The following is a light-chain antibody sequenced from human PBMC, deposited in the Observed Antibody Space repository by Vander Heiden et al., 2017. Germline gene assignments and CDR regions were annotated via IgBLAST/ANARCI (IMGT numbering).Light chain of an antibody. CDR3: SSYVGSDTVL. V-gene: IGLV2-8*01. Sequence: QSVLTQPPSASGSPGQSVTISCTGSSSDIGGYNYVSWYQQHPGKAPKLMISEVTKRPSGVPDRFSGSKSGNTASLTVSGLQAEDEADYYCSSYVGSDTVLLGGGTKL. J-gene: IGLJ2*01. CDR1: SSDIGGYNY. CDR2: EVT.